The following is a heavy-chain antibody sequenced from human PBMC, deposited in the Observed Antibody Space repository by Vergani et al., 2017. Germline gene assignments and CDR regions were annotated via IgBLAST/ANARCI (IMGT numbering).Heavy chain of an antibody. CDR2: IYYSGST. V-gene: IGHV4-39*01. Sequence: QLQLQESGPGLVKPSETLSLTCTVSGGSISSSSYYWGWIRQPPGKGLEWIGSIYYSGSTYYNPSLKSRVTISVDTSKNTFSLTLSSVTAADTAVYYCASPDCSGGSCYGYYGMDVWGQGTTVTVSS. CDR1: GGSISSSSYY. J-gene: IGHJ6*02. D-gene: IGHD2-15*01. CDR3: ASPDCSGGSCYGYYGMDV.